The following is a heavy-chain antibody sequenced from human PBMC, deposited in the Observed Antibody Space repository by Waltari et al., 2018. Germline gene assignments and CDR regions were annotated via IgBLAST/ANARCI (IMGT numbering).Heavy chain of an antibody. CDR2: ITGKGGAI. Sequence: EVQLVESGGGLVQPGGSLRLSCAGSGLTLRDCGLHWVRQAPGKGLVVVAYITGKGGAIYYTDSVKDRFIVSIDRSKNTLYLQMDSLRPDDTAVYYCARANTIFGVVRTWYYMDVWGKGTTVTVSS. CDR1: GLTLRDCG. J-gene: IGHJ6*03. D-gene: IGHD3-3*01. V-gene: IGHV3-64*07. CDR3: ARANTIFGVVRTWYYMDV.